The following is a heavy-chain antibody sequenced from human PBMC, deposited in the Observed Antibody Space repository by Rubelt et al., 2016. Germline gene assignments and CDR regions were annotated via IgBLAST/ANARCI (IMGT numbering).Heavy chain of an antibody. CDR1: GYSFTSYW. CDR3: ARQPDKVSYYPYYVDY. D-gene: IGHD3-10*01. Sequence: EVQLVQSGAEVKKPGESLKISCKGSGYSFTSYWIGWVRQMPGKGLEWMGVIYPGDSDTRYSPSFQGPVTISADKSIRTTVVQWSSLKASETAMYYGARQPDKVSYYPYYVDYWGQGTLVTVSS. CDR2: IYPGDSDT. J-gene: IGHJ4*02. V-gene: IGHV5-51*01.